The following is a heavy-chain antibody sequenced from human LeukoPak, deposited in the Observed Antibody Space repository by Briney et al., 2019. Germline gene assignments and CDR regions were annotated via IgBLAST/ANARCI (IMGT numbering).Heavy chain of an antibody. CDR2: MNPSSGNT. CDR3: ARQILTGYYPSDY. CDR1: GYTFTSYD. V-gene: IGHV1-8*01. Sequence: ASVKVSCKASGYTFTSYDINWVRQATGQGLEWMGWMNPSSGNTGYAQKFQGRVTMTRNTSISTAYMELSSLGSEDTAVYYCARQILTGYYPSDYWGQGTLVTVSS. J-gene: IGHJ4*02. D-gene: IGHD3-9*01.